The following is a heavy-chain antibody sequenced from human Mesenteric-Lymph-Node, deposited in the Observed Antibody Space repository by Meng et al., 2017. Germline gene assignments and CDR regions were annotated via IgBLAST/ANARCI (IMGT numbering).Heavy chain of an antibody. V-gene: IGHV4-31*01. CDR3: ARGVAAAGNFDY. D-gene: IGHD6-13*01. Sequence: QVQRQESGPGLVKPSQTLSLTCTVSGGSISSGGYYWSWIRQHPGKGLEWIGYIYYSGSTYYNPSLKSLVTISVDTSKNQFSLKLSSVTAADTAVYYCARGVAAAGNFDYWGQGTLVTVSS. CDR1: GGSISSGGYY. J-gene: IGHJ4*02. CDR2: IYYSGST.